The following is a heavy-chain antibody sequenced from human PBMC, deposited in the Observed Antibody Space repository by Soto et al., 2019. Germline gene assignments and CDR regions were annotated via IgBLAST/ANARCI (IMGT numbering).Heavy chain of an antibody. D-gene: IGHD5-18*01. CDR2: ISYDGKKK. Sequence: QVQLVESGGGVAQPGRTLSLSCLVSGFSFRSHDMHWVRQAPGAGLEWVGIISYDGKKKWYGDSVKGRFTVTRDNSKNTVFLHMNSLRPEDTAIYYCARDREGGSNYGLYYLDNWGRGTQVTVSS. V-gene: IGHV3-30*03. CDR1: GFSFRSHD. CDR3: ARDREGGSNYGLYYLDN. J-gene: IGHJ4*02.